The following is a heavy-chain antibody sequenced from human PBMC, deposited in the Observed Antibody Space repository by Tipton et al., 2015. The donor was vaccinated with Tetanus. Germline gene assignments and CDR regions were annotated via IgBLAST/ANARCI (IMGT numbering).Heavy chain of an antibody. CDR2: IYYSGST. Sequence: TLSLTCSVSGASINDYYWSWIRQPPGGGLEWVGYIYYSGSTSYNPSLRGRATISVDATQSQFSLMLRSVTAADTALYFCARGGLEKSTIWGALDVWGRGRVVTVSP. V-gene: IGHV4-59*01. J-gene: IGHJ3*01. CDR3: ARGGLEKSTIWGALDV. D-gene: IGHD7-27*01. CDR1: GASINDYY.